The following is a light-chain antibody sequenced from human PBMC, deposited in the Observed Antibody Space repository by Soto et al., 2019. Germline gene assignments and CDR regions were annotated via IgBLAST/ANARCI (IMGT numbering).Light chain of an antibody. V-gene: IGKV3-20*01. Sequence: EIVLTQSPGTLSVSPGERVTLSCRASQSVSSNYLAWYQQRPGQATRLLIFGASYRATGIPDRFSGSGSGTDFTLTISRLEPEDFAVYYCQQYSSSPPEFTFGPGTKVDSK. CDR2: GAS. CDR3: QQYSSSPPEFT. CDR1: QSVSSNY. J-gene: IGKJ3*01.